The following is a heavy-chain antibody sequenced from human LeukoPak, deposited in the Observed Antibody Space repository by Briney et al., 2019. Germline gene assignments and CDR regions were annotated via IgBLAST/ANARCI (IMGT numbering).Heavy chain of an antibody. CDR2: ISYDGSNK. D-gene: IGHD2-21*02. CDR3: AKSSTRVVVTAIPVGDAFDI. Sequence: GGSLRLSCAASGFTFSSYAMHWVRQAPGKGLEWVAVISYDGSNKYYADSVKGRFTISRDNSKNTLYLQMNSLRAEDTAVYYCAKSSTRVVVTAIPVGDAFDIWGQGTMVTVSS. J-gene: IGHJ3*02. V-gene: IGHV3-30*04. CDR1: GFTFSSYA.